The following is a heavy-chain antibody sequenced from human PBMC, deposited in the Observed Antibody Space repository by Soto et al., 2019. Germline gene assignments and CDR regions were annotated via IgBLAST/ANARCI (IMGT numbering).Heavy chain of an antibody. CDR1: GYTFTNYV. V-gene: IGHV1-3*01. J-gene: IGHJ4*01. Sequence: ASVKVSCKTFGYTFTNYVIHWVRQAPGQGLEWMGWINAGTGNTKYSQKLQDRLTISRDTPAATAYLDLSRLASEDTAVYYCARGRASWYWDFWGHGTLVTVSS. CDR2: INAGTGNT. D-gene: IGHD2-8*02. CDR3: ARGRASWYWDF.